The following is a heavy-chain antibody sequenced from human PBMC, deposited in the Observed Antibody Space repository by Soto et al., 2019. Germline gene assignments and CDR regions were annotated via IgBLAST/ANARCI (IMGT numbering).Heavy chain of an antibody. Sequence: PGGSLRLSCIGSGFIFGDYAMSWFRQAPGKGLEWVGFIRGKTYGGTTEYAASVKGRFTISRDDSKSIAYLQMNSLKTEDTAVYYCTRDSTMVRASWGVFDLWGQGTMVTVSS. CDR1: GFIFGDYA. D-gene: IGHD3-10*01. J-gene: IGHJ3*01. CDR2: IRGKTYGGTT. V-gene: IGHV3-49*03. CDR3: TRDSTMVRASWGVFDL.